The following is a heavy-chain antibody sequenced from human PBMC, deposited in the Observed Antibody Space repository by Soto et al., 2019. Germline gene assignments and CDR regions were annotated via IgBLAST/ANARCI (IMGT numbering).Heavy chain of an antibody. CDR1: GGSISSTNYY. D-gene: IGHD1-1*01. CDR2: NYDSGST. J-gene: IGHJ4*02. CDR3: ARRYGYSFDY. V-gene: IGHV4-39*01. Sequence: SETLSLTCTVSGGSISSTNYYWGWIRQSPGKGLEWIASNYDSGSTYYNPSLKSRVTISADTSKNQFSLKLTSVTAADTAVYYCARRYGYSFDYWGQGTLVTVSS.